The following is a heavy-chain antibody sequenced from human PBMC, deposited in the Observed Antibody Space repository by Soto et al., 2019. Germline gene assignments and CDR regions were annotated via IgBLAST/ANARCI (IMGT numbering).Heavy chain of an antibody. CDR1: GDSVSTNGVA. Sequence: QVQLQVSGPGLVEPSQTLSLTCAISGDSVSTNGVAWNWLRQSPSRGLEWLGRTYYRSRWYNEYAESVKSRLIINADTSKNQFSLHLTSVTPEDTAVYSCARGSGRTYDYWAQGTLVTVSS. D-gene: IGHD1-1*01. CDR3: ARGSGRTYDY. V-gene: IGHV6-1*01. CDR2: TYYRSRWYN. J-gene: IGHJ4*02.